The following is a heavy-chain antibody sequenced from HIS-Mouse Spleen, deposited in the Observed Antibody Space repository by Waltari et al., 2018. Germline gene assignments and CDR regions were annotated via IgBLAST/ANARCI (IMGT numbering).Heavy chain of an antibody. J-gene: IGHJ2*01. D-gene: IGHD6-13*01. Sequence: QLQLQESGPGLVKPSETLSLTCTVSGGSISSSSYYWGWIRQPPGTGLEWIGSIYYSGRTYYDPSLKRRVTISVDTSKNQFCLKLSSVTAADTAVYYCAREIPYSSSWYDWYFDLWGRGTLVTVSS. V-gene: IGHV4-39*07. CDR1: GGSISSSSYY. CDR2: IYYSGRT. CDR3: AREIPYSSSWYDWYFDL.